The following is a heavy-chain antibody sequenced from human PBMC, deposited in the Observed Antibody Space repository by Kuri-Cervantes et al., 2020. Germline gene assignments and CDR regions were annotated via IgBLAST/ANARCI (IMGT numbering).Heavy chain of an antibody. D-gene: IGHD4-17*01. J-gene: IGHJ4*02. CDR2: LRQDGREK. Sequence: ETLSLTCAASGFTFNNYWMMWVRQAPGKGLEWVANLRQDGREKFYADSVKGRFTISRDNAKNLLYLEMNSLRADDTAVYYCASRNGDYVDYWGQGTLVTVSS. V-gene: IGHV3-7*01. CDR1: GFTFNNYW. CDR3: ASRNGDYVDY.